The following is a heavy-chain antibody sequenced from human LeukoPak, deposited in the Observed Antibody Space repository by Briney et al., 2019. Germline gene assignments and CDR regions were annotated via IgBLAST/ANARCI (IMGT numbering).Heavy chain of an antibody. J-gene: IGHJ3*02. Sequence: SETLSLTCTVSGGSISSSTYCWSWVRQPPGKGLEWIGCMYYSGSTNYNPSLKSRVTISVDTPKNQFSLKLSSVTAADTAVYYCARSRGYSGYAYDAFDIWGQGTMVTVSS. CDR3: ARSRGYSGYAYDAFDI. D-gene: IGHD5-12*01. CDR1: GGSISSSTYC. V-gene: IGHV4-61*01. CDR2: MYYSGST.